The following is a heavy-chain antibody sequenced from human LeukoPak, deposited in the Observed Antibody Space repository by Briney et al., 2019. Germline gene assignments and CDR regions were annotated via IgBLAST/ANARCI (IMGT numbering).Heavy chain of an antibody. J-gene: IGHJ4*02. D-gene: IGHD3-10*01. CDR2: INPNSGGT. CDR1: GYTFTTYH. Sequence: GASVKVSCKASGYTFTTYHISWVRQAPGQGLEWMGWINPNSGGTNYAQKFQGRVTMTRDTSISTAYMELSRLRSDDTAVYYCARGGLMVRGVYDYWGQGTLVTVSS. V-gene: IGHV1-2*02. CDR3: ARGGLMVRGVYDY.